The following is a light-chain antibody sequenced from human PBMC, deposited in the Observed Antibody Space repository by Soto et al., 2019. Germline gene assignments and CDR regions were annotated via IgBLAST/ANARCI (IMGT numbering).Light chain of an antibody. CDR2: GAS. J-gene: IGKJ1*01. CDR3: RQSATSPRT. V-gene: IGKV3-20*01. CDR1: QTVGNNY. Sequence: EIVLTQSPGTLSLSPGERATLSCRASQTVGNNYLDWYQQKPGQAPRLLIYGASSRATVITDRFSGSGSGTDFTLTISRLEPEDSAVYYCRQSATSPRTFGQGTKVEIK.